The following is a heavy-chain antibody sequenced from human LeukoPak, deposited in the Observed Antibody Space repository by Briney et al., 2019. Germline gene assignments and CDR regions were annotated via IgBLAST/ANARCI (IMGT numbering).Heavy chain of an antibody. CDR3: AKSYSDTATPFGY. D-gene: IGHD4-17*01. Sequence: GRSLRLSCAASGFTFSSYGMHWVRQAPGKGLEWVAVISYDGSNKYYADSVKGRFTISRDNSKNTLYLQMNSLRAEDTAVYYCAKSYSDTATPFGYWGQGTLVTVSS. V-gene: IGHV3-30*18. CDR2: ISYDGSNK. J-gene: IGHJ4*02. CDR1: GFTFSSYG.